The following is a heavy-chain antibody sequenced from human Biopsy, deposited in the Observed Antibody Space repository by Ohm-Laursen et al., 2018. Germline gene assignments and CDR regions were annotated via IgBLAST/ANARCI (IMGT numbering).Heavy chain of an antibody. V-gene: IGHV4-4*09. D-gene: IGHD2-15*01. Sequence: SDTLSLTCTVSGVSITAYYWSWTRQPPGKGLECIGNIHHSGSTNYNPSLKSRLTISVDTSKNQFSLKLSSVTAADTAVYYCARMDCSGGSCHYYSYGMDVWGQGTTVTVSS. CDR2: IHHSGST. CDR3: ARMDCSGGSCHYYSYGMDV. J-gene: IGHJ6*02. CDR1: GVSITAYY.